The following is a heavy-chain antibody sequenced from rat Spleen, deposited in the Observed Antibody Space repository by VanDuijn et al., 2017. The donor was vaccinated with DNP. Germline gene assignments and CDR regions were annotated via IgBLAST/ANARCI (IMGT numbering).Heavy chain of an antibody. CDR3: TRGGTYYFDY. CDR2: ITTGGGHT. CDR1: GFTFSDYG. Sequence: EVQLVESGGGLVQPGRSLKLSCAASGFTFSDYGMAWVRQVPSKGLEWVASITTGGGHTYYRDSVKGRFTISRDDTQRTLYLQMDSLRSEDTATYYCTRGGTYYFDYWGQGVMVTVSS. J-gene: IGHJ2*01. V-gene: IGHV5S13*01.